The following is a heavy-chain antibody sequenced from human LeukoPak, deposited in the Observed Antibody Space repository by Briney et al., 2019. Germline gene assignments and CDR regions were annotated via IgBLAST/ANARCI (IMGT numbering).Heavy chain of an antibody. CDR2: ISNNGGYT. J-gene: IGHJ4*02. CDR1: GFTFSSYW. CDR3: ARQLGYCSDGSCYFPY. Sequence: GGSLRLSCAASGFTFSSYWMHWVRQAPGKGLEWVSAISNNGGYTYYADSVQGRFTISRGNSKSTLCLQMNSLRAEDTAVYYCARQLGYCSDGSCYFPYWGQGTLVTVSS. V-gene: IGHV3-23*01. D-gene: IGHD2-15*01.